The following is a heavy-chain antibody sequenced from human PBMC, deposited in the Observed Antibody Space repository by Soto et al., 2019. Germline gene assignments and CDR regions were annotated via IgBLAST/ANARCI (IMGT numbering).Heavy chain of an antibody. CDR2: IKQDGSEK. CDR3: ARDRVVTTERSYYCNYGMDV. D-gene: IGHD2-21*02. Sequence: GGSLRLSCAASGFTFSSYWMSWVRQAPGKGLEWVANIKQDGSEKYYVDSVKGRFTISRDNAKNSLYLQMNSLRAEDTAVYYCARDRVVTTERSYYCNYGMDVWGQGTTVTVSS. V-gene: IGHV3-7*01. CDR1: GFTFSSYW. J-gene: IGHJ6*02.